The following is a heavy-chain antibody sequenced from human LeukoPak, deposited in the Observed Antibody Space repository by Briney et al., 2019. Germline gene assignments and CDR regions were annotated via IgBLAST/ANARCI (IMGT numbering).Heavy chain of an antibody. CDR1: GFTFSDYY. D-gene: IGHD6-19*01. CDR3: ARGLVRTSSGWFFDY. V-gene: IGHV3-11*04. J-gene: IGHJ4*02. CDR2: ISSSGSTI. Sequence: PGGSLRLSCAASGFTFSDYYMSWIRQAPGKGLEWVSYISSSGSTIYYADSVKGRFTISRDNSKNTLYLQMNSLRAEDTAVYYCARGLVRTSSGWFFDYWGQGTLITVSS.